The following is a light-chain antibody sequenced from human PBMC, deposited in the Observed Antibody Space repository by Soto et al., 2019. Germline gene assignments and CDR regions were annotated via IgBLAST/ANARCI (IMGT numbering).Light chain of an antibody. V-gene: IGLV2-14*01. CDR2: DVS. J-gene: IGLJ2*01. Sequence: QSVLTQPASVSGSPGQSITISCTGTSSDVGGYDYVSGYQQHPGKTPKLMIYDVSNRPSGVSNRFSGSKSGNTASLTFSGLQAEDEDDYYCSSYTSISALDVVFGGGSKLTVL. CDR1: SSDVGGYDY. CDR3: SSYTSISALDVV.